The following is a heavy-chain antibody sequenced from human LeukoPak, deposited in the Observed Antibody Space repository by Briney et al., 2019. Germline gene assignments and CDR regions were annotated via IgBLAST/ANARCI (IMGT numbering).Heavy chain of an antibody. CDR3: AKDMNSYGSGSSYNPWGPFDS. J-gene: IGHJ4*02. CDR1: GFTFDNYA. V-gene: IGHV3-9*01. CDR2: IAWNSGNT. D-gene: IGHD3-10*01. Sequence: GRSLRLSCAASGFTFDNYAMHWVRQAPGKGLEWVSGIAWNSGNTGFADSVKGRFTISRDNAENFLYLQMNSLTPEDTAFYFCAKDMNSYGSGSSYNPWGPFDSWGQGTLVTVSS.